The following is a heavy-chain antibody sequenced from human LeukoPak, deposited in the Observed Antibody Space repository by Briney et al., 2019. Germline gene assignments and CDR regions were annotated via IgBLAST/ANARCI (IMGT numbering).Heavy chain of an antibody. CDR3: ARDGDTAMILFAFDI. V-gene: IGHV4-59*01. D-gene: IGHD5-18*01. Sequence: SEXLSLTCTVSGGSISSFYWSWLRQPPGKGLEWIGYISYFGSTNYNPSLESRVTMSVDTSKNQFSLKLSSMTAADTAVYYCARDGDTAMILFAFDIWGQGTMVTVSS. J-gene: IGHJ3*02. CDR2: ISYFGST. CDR1: GGSISSFY.